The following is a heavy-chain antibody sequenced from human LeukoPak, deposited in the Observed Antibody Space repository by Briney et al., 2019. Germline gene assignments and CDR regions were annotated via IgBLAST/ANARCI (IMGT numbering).Heavy chain of an antibody. CDR1: GYSVTSCW. D-gene: IGHD4-17*01. CDR3: ARCDYGDYVVDY. V-gene: IGHV5-51*01. Sequence: GKSLKISNRSSGYSVTSCWICGVRQMPGRYLERVGIIYTGDSDTRYSPSFQGQVTISADKSISTAYLQWSSLKASDTAMYYCARCDYGDYVVDYWGQGTLVTVSS. J-gene: IGHJ4*02. CDR2: IYTGDSDT.